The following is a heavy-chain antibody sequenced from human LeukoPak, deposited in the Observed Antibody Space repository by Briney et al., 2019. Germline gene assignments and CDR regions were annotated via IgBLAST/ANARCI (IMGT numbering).Heavy chain of an antibody. CDR2: IYYSGST. Sequence: SETLSLTCTVSGGSISSYYWSWIRQPPGKGLEGIGYIYYSGSTNYNPSLKSRVTISVDTSKNQFSLKLSSVTAADTAVYYCARLVVNSSGWGIDYWGQGTLVTVSS. CDR1: GGSISSYY. CDR3: ARLVVNSSGWGIDY. J-gene: IGHJ4*02. V-gene: IGHV4-59*08. D-gene: IGHD6-19*01.